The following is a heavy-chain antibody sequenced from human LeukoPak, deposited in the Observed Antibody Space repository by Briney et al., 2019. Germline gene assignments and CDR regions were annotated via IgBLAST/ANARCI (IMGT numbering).Heavy chain of an antibody. CDR1: GGTFSSYA. CDR2: IIPIFGTA. D-gene: IGHD5-24*01. CDR3: ASFIGGLEMATIDYYYYMDV. V-gene: IGHV1-69*05. J-gene: IGHJ6*03. Sequence: SAKVSCKASGGTFSSYAISWVRQAPGQELEWMGGIIPIFGTANYAQKFQGRVTITTDESTSTAYMELSSLRSEDTAVYYCASFIGGLEMATIDYYYYMDVWGKGTTVTVSS.